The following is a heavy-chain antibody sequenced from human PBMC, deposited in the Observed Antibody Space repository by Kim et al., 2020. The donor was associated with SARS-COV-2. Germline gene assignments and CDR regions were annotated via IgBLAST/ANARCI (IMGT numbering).Heavy chain of an antibody. CDR1: GFTFSSYG. CDR2: ISYDGSNK. J-gene: IGHJ4*01. V-gene: IGHV3-30*18. D-gene: IGHD3-10*01. CDR3: AKTMVRGVIKGTLLDY. Sequence: GGSLRLSCAASGFTFSSYGMHWVRQAPGKGLEWVAVISYDGSNKYYADSVKGRFTISRDNSKNTLYLQMNSLRAEDTAVYYCAKTMVRGVIKGTLLDYWG.